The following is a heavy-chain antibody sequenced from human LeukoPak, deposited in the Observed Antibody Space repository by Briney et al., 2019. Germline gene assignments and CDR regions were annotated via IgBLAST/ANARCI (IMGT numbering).Heavy chain of an antibody. CDR1: GFTFSDAW. V-gene: IGHV3-15*01. D-gene: IGHD3-10*01. J-gene: IGHJ4*02. CDR3: TSLAMIRGVIPFDY. Sequence: GGSLRLSCAAPGFTFSDAWMSWVRQAPGKGLEWVGRIKSKTDSGTTDYAAPVKGRFTISRDDSKNTLYLQMNSLKTEDTAVYYCTSLAMIRGVIPFDYWGQGTLVTVSS. CDR2: IKSKTDSGTT.